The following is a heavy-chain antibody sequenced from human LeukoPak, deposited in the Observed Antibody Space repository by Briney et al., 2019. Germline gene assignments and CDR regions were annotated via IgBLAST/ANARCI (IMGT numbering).Heavy chain of an antibody. Sequence: GGSLRLSCAASGFTFSSYWMHWVRQAPGEGLVWVSRINPDGSSTYYADSVKGRFTISRDNSKNTLYLQMNSLRAEDTAVYYCAKDPGYYGSGSFADWGQGTLVTVSS. J-gene: IGHJ4*02. CDR1: GFTFSSYW. V-gene: IGHV3-74*01. CDR2: INPDGSST. D-gene: IGHD3-10*01. CDR3: AKDPGYYGSGSFAD.